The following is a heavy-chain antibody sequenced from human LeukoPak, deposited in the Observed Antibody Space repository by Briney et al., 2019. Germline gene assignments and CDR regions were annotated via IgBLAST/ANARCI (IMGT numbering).Heavy chain of an antibody. Sequence: SGGSLRLSCAASGFTLSSYAMSWVRQAPGKGLEWVSAISGSGGSTYYADSVKGRFTISRDNSKNTLYLQMNSLRAEDTAVYYCAKDTKQWLAYDAFDIWGQGTMVTVSS. D-gene: IGHD6-19*01. J-gene: IGHJ3*02. CDR1: GFTLSSYA. V-gene: IGHV3-23*01. CDR3: AKDTKQWLAYDAFDI. CDR2: ISGSGGST.